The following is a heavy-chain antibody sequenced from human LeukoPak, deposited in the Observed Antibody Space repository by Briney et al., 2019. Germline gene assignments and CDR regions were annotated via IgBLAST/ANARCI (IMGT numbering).Heavy chain of an antibody. CDR2: INHSGST. Sequence: SETLSLTCAVYGGSFSGYYWSWIRQPPGKGLEWIGEINHSGSTNYNPSPKSRVTISVDTSKNQFSLKLSSVTAADTAVYYCARGTPLGYCSSTSCYRRSYYFDYWGQGTLVTVSS. CDR3: ARGTPLGYCSSTSCYRRSYYFDY. D-gene: IGHD2-2*01. CDR1: GGSFSGYY. V-gene: IGHV4-34*01. J-gene: IGHJ4*02.